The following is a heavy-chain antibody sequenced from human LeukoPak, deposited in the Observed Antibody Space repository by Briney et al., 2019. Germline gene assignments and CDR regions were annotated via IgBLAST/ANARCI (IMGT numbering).Heavy chain of an antibody. CDR2: ISYDGSNK. CDR3: ARGPERTGVGTRYYYDMDV. CDR1: GFTFSSYA. J-gene: IGHJ6*02. D-gene: IGHD2-8*01. V-gene: IGHV3-30-3*01. Sequence: GGSLRLSCAASGFTFSSYAMHWVRQAPGKGLEWVAVISYDGSNKYYADSVKGRFTISRDNSKNTLYLQMNSLRAEYTAVYYCARGPERTGVGTRYYYDMDVWGQGTTVTVSS.